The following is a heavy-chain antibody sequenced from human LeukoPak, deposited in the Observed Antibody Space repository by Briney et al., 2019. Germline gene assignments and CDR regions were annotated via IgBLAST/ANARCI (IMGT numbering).Heavy chain of an antibody. V-gene: IGHV3-64*01. CDR3: ARDHMSGGFDY. J-gene: IGHJ4*02. D-gene: IGHD3-10*01. CDR2: ISSNGGST. CDR1: GFTFSSYA. Sequence: GGSLRLSCAASGFTFSSYAMHWVRQAPGKGLEYVSAISSNGGSTYYANSVKGRFTISRDNSKNTLYLQMGSLRAEDTAMYYCARDHMSGGFDYWGQGTLVTVSS.